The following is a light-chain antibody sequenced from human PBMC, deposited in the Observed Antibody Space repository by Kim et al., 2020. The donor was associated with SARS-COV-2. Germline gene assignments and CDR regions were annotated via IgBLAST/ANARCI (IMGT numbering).Light chain of an antibody. J-gene: IGKJ1*01. CDR3: QQYGYSPWT. CDR1: QGVSASN. CDR2: GAS. Sequence: PGVGAALSWMASQGVSASNLAWYQHKPGLAPRLLINGASTRATGIPDRFSGSGSGTDFTLTISRLEPEDFAMYYCQQYGYSPWTFGQGTKVDIK. V-gene: IGKV3-20*01.